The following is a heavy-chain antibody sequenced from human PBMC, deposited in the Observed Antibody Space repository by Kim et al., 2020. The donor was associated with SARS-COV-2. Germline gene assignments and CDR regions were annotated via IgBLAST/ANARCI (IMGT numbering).Heavy chain of an antibody. D-gene: IGHD3-10*01. CDR3: ARDCRNYYGSGSYYSVGYYYYGMDV. CDR1: GFTFSDYY. V-gene: IGHV3-11*06. CDR2: ISSSSSYT. J-gene: IGHJ6*02. Sequence: GGSLRLSCAASGFTFSDYYMSWIRQAPGKGLEWVSYISSSSSYTNYADSVKGRFTISRDNAKNSLYLQMNSLRAEDTAVYYCARDCRNYYGSGSYYSVGYYYYGMDVWGQGTTVTVSS.